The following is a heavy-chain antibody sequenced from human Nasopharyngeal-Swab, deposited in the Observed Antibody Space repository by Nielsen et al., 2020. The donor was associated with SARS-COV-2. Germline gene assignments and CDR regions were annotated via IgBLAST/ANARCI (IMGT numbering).Heavy chain of an antibody. V-gene: IGHV1-18*01. CDR3: ARGGSYLTGPADY. D-gene: IGHD1-26*01. J-gene: IGHJ4*02. Sequence: VRQMPGKGLEWKGWISAYNGNTNYAQKLQGRVTMTTDTSTSTAYMELRSLRSDDTAVYYCARGGSYLTGPADYWGQGTLVTVSS. CDR2: ISAYNGNT.